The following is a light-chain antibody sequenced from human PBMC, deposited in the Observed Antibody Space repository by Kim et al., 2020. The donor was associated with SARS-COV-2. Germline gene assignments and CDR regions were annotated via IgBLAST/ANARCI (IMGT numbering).Light chain of an antibody. J-gene: IGLJ1*01. CDR3: SSYTSGSTYV. CDR1: SSDVGGYNY. Sequence: QSITIAGPGTSSDVGGYNYVSWYKQHPGKAPKLIIYDVNKWPPGVSNRFSGSQSGSTASLTISGLQAEDEADYYCSSYTSGSTYVFGTGTKVTVL. CDR2: DVN. V-gene: IGLV2-14*04.